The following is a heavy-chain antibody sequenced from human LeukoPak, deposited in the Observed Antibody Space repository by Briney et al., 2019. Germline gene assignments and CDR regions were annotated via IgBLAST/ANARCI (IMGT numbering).Heavy chain of an antibody. CDR3: ATFQAYANSGHLRPYFDY. V-gene: IGHV1-24*01. J-gene: IGHJ4*02. Sequence: ASVKVSCKISGYSLTELAIHWVRQAPGKGLEWMGGSDPEDVKTSFAEKFQGRVTFTEDTSTDTAFMELSRLRSDDTAVYYCATFQAYANSGHLRPYFDYWGQGTLVTVSS. CDR1: GYSLTELA. CDR2: SDPEDVKT. D-gene: IGHD3-22*01.